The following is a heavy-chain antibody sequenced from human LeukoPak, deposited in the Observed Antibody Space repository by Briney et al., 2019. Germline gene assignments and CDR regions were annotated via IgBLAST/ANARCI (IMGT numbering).Heavy chain of an antibody. J-gene: IGHJ4*02. Sequence: GRSLRLSCAASGFTFSSYAMHWVRQAPGKGLEWVAVISYDGSNKYYADSVKGRFTISRDNSENTLYLQMNSLRAEDTAVYYCAGDQTRPPQGDYWGQGTLVTVSS. CDR1: GFTFSSYA. V-gene: IGHV3-30-3*01. CDR3: AGDQTRPPQGDY. CDR2: ISYDGSNK.